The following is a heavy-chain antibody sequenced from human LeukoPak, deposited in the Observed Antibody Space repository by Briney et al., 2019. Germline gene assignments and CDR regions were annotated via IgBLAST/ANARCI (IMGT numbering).Heavy chain of an antibody. CDR2: INPSGGST. J-gene: IGHJ4*02. CDR1: GYTFTSYY. Sequence: GASVKVSCKASGYTFTSYYMHWVRQAPGQGLEWMGIINPSGGSTSYAQKFQGRVTMTTDTSTSTAYMELRSLRSDDTAVYYCAKGRDFWSGCEHCFDYWGQGTLVTVSS. CDR3: AKGRDFWSGCEHCFDY. D-gene: IGHD3-3*01. V-gene: IGHV1-46*01.